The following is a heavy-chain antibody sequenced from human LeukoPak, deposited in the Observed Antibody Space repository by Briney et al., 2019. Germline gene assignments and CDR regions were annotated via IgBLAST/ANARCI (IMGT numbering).Heavy chain of an antibody. Sequence: TSETLSLTCAVYGGSFSGYYWSWIHQPPGKGLEWIGEINHSGSTNYNPSLKSRVTISVDTSKNQFSLKLSSVTAADTAVYYCARGGGYGSGRYYNAHDYWGQGTLVTVSS. CDR1: GGSFSGYY. D-gene: IGHD3-10*01. CDR2: INHSGST. CDR3: ARGGGYGSGRYYNAHDY. V-gene: IGHV4-34*01. J-gene: IGHJ4*02.